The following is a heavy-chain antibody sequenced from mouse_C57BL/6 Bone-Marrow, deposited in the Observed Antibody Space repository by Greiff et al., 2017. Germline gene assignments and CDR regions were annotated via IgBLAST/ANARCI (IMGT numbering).Heavy chain of an antibody. Sequence: DVMLVESGPGLAKPSQTLSLTCSVTGYSITSDYWNWIRKFPGNKLEYMGYISYSGSTYYNPSPKSRISITRDTSKNQYYLQLNSVTTEDTAPSYCARHYCNYWYFDVWGTGTTVTVSS. J-gene: IGHJ1*03. CDR2: ISYSGST. V-gene: IGHV3-8*01. D-gene: IGHD2-1*01. CDR3: ARHYCNYWYFDV. CDR1: GYSITSDY.